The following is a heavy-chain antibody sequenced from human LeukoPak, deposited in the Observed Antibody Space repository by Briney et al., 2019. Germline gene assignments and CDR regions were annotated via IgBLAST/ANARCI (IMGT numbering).Heavy chain of an antibody. V-gene: IGHV4-61*02. Sequence: SETLSLTCTVSGDSISSGRYYWSWIRQPAGKGLEWIGLAYTTGSTNYNPSLKSRVTISVDTSKNQFSLNLTSVTAADTALYYCARKFDFWGQGTLVTVSS. CDR3: ARKFDF. J-gene: IGHJ4*02. CDR2: AYTTGST. CDR1: GDSISSGRYY.